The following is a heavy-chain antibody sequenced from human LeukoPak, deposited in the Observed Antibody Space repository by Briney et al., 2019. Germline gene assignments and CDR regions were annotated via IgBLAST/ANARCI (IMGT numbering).Heavy chain of an antibody. CDR2: MNPNSGNT. V-gene: IGHV1-8*03. Sequence: ASVKVSCKASGGTFSSYAISWVRQAPGQGLEWMGWMNPNSGNTGYAQKFQGRVTITRNTSISTAYMELSSLRSEDTAVYYCARGHLNYYYMDVWGKGTTVTVSS. CDR3: ARGHLNYYYMDV. J-gene: IGHJ6*03. CDR1: GGTFSSYA.